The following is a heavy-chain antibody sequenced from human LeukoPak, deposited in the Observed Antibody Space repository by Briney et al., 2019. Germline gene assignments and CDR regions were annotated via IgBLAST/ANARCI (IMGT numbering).Heavy chain of an antibody. J-gene: IGHJ5*02. CDR1: GFTFSSYG. CDR2: LSYDGSNT. D-gene: IGHD6-13*01. V-gene: IGHV3-30*18. CDR3: AKDSLYSSSWYGVNWLDP. Sequence: GRSLRLSCAASGFTFSSYGMHWVRQAPGKGLEWVAVLSYDGSNTYYADSVKGRITISRDNSKNTLYLQMNSLRAEDTAVYYCAKDSLYSSSWYGVNWLDPWGQGTLVTVSS.